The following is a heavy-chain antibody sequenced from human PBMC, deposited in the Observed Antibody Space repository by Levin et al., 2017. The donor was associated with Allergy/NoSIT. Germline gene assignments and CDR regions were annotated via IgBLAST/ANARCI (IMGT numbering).Heavy chain of an antibody. CDR2: ISSSGSTI. CDR1: GFTFSDYY. CDR3: ARDWAYCGGDCLRPEGYFDL. J-gene: IGHJ2*01. V-gene: IGHV3-11*01. D-gene: IGHD2-21*02. Sequence: LSLTCAASGFTFSDYYMSWIRQAPGKGLKWVSYISSSGSTIYYADSVKGRFTISRDNAKNSLYLQMNSLRAEDTAVYYCARDWAYCGGDCLRPEGYFDLWGRGTLVTVSS.